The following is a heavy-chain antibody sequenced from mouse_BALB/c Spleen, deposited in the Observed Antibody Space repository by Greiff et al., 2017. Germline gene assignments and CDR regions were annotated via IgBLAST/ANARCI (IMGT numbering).Heavy chain of an antibody. CDR1: GYSITSGYY. D-gene: IGHD2-3*01. Sequence: EVKLQESGPGLVKPSQSLSLTCSVTGYSITSGYYWNWIRQFPGNKLEWMGYISYDGSNNYNPSLKNRISITRDTSKNQFFLKLNSVTTEDTATYYCARDPFYDFYFDYWGQGTTLTVSS. CDR3: ARDPFYDFYFDY. V-gene: IGHV3-6*02. CDR2: ISYDGSN. J-gene: IGHJ2*01.